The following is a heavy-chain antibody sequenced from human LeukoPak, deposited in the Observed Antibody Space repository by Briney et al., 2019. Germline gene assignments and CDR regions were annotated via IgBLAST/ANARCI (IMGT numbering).Heavy chain of an antibody. J-gene: IGHJ3*02. CDR2: ISWNSGSI. V-gene: IGHV3-9*03. CDR1: GFTFDDYA. CDR3: AKETNDAFDI. Sequence: GRSRRLSCEPSGFTFDDYAIHWVRQAPGKGLEWVSGISWNSGSIGYADSVKGRFTISRDNAKNSLYLQMNSLRAEDMALYYCAKETNDAFDIWGQGTMVTVSS.